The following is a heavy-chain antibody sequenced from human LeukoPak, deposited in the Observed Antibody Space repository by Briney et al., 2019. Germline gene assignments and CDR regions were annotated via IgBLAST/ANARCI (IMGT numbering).Heavy chain of an antibody. Sequence: PSETLSLTCAVYGGPFSGYYWSWIRQPPGKGLEWIGEINHNGSTNYNPSLKSRVTISVDTSKNLFSLKLSSVTAADTAVYYCARGRRGRSISGYYYYYYMDVWGKGTTVTVSS. CDR1: GGPFSGYY. V-gene: IGHV4-34*01. J-gene: IGHJ6*03. D-gene: IGHD2-21*01. CDR3: ARGRRGRSISGYYYYYYMDV. CDR2: INHNGST.